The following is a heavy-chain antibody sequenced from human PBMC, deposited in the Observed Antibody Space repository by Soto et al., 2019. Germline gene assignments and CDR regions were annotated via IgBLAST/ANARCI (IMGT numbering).Heavy chain of an antibody. J-gene: IGHJ4*02. CDR3: ARDIGIRYFVLAGY. D-gene: IGHD3-9*01. V-gene: IGHV3-30-3*01. CDR1: GFTFSSYA. Sequence: QVQLVESGGGVVQPGRSLRLSCAASGFTFSSYAMHWVRQAPGKGLEWVAVISYDGSNKYYADSVKGRFTISRDNSKNTLYLQMNSLRAEDTAVYYCARDIGIRYFVLAGYWGQGTLVTVSS. CDR2: ISYDGSNK.